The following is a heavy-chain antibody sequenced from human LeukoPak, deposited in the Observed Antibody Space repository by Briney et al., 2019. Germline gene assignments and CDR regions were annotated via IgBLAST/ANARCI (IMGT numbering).Heavy chain of an antibody. Sequence: SQTLSLTCTVSGGSISSGIYYWSWIRQPAGKGLEWIVRVYTSGSTNYNPSLKSRVTISVDTSKNQFSLKLSSVTAADTAVYYCAREKGKNIAAAGTIDYWGQGTLVTVSS. D-gene: IGHD6-13*01. J-gene: IGHJ4*02. CDR3: AREKGKNIAAAGTIDY. V-gene: IGHV4-61*02. CDR2: VYTSGST. CDR1: GGSISSGIYY.